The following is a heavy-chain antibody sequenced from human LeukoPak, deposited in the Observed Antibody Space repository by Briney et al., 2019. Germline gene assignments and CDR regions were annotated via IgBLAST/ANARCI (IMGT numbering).Heavy chain of an antibody. D-gene: IGHD1-26*01. CDR1: GYSFTNYW. CDR2: IYPGDSDT. Sequence: GESLQISCQVSGYSFTNYWIGWVRQMPGKGLEWMGIIYPGDSDTRYSPSFQGQVTISVDKTISTAYLQWSGLKASDSAMYYCARRVEGTPLFEYWGQGTLVTVSP. CDR3: ARRVEGTPLFEY. V-gene: IGHV5-51*01. J-gene: IGHJ4*02.